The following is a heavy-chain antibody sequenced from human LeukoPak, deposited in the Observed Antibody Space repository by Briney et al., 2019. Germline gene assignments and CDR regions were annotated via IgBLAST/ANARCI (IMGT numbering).Heavy chain of an antibody. V-gene: IGHV3-7*03. CDR2: IKQDGSEK. Sequence: GGSLRLSCAASGFTFSSYWMSWVRQAPGKGLEWVANIKQDGSEKYYVDSVKGRFTISRDNAKNSLYLQMNSLRAEDTAVYYCARGGRWIQLWDHLYYFDYWGQGTLVTVSS. D-gene: IGHD5-18*01. CDR1: GFTFSSYW. CDR3: ARGGRWIQLWDHLYYFDY. J-gene: IGHJ4*02.